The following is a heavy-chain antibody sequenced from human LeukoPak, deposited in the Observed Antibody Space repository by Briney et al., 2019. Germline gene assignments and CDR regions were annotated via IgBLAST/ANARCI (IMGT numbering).Heavy chain of an antibody. Sequence: GGSLRLSCAASGFTFNSYSMNWVRQAPGKGLEWVSSISSSSLSYIYYADSVKGRFTIFRDNAKNSLYLQMNSLRAEDTAVYYCARGPVQLWSYNFDYWGQGTLVTVSS. J-gene: IGHJ4*02. V-gene: IGHV3-21*01. CDR2: ISSSSLSYI. CDR3: ARGPVQLWSYNFDY. CDR1: GFTFNSYS. D-gene: IGHD5-18*01.